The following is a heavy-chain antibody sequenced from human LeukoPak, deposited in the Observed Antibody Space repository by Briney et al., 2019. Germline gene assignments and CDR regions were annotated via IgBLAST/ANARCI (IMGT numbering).Heavy chain of an antibody. CDR3: AKRGNSWDLFDY. J-gene: IGHJ4*02. Sequence: GGSLRLSCAASGFTFSSYVMSWVRQAPGKGLEWVSNIGGSVGSMFYAASVKDRSAISRDNSKNTLFLQMNNLRVEDTAVYYCAKRGNSWDLFDYWGQGTLVTVSS. CDR1: GFTFSSYV. D-gene: IGHD6-13*01. V-gene: IGHV3-23*01. CDR2: IGGSVGSM.